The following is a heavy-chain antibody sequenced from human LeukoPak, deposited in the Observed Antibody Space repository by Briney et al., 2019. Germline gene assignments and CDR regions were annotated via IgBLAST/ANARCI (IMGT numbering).Heavy chain of an antibody. Sequence: SETLSLTCAVSGGSISSSNWWSWVRQPPGKGLEWIGEIYHSGSLNYNPSLKSRITISIDKSKNQFSLNLSSVTAADTAVYYCAGNYGSGSTYYYYYGMDVWGQGTTVTVSS. CDR3: AGNYGSGSTYYYYYGMDV. V-gene: IGHV4-4*02. J-gene: IGHJ6*02. CDR1: GGSISSSNW. D-gene: IGHD3-10*01. CDR2: IYHSGSL.